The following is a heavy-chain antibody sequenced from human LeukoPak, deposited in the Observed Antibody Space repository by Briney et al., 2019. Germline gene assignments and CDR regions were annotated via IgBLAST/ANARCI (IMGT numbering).Heavy chain of an antibody. CDR1: GGSFSGYY. Sequence: SETLSLTCAVYGGSFSGYYWSWIRQPPGKGLEWIGEISHSGSTNYNPSLKSRVTISVDTSKNQFSLKLSSVTAADTAVYYCARNDYGSGRPFDYWGQGTLVTVSS. CDR2: ISHSGST. CDR3: ARNDYGSGRPFDY. V-gene: IGHV4-34*01. D-gene: IGHD3-10*01. J-gene: IGHJ4*02.